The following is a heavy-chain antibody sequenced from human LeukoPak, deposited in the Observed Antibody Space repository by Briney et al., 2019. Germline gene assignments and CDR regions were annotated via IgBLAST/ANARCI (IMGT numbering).Heavy chain of an antibody. CDR2: ISGSGGST. J-gene: IGHJ4*02. CDR1: GFTFSSYG. CDR3: AKGYYDYVWGSYRSFDY. V-gene: IGHV3-23*01. D-gene: IGHD3-16*02. Sequence: GGSLRLSCAASGFTFSSYGMSWVRQAPGKGLEWVSAISGSGGSTYYADSVKGRFTISRDNSKNTLYLQMNSLRAEDTAVYYCAKGYYDYVWGSYRSFDYWGQGTLVTVSS.